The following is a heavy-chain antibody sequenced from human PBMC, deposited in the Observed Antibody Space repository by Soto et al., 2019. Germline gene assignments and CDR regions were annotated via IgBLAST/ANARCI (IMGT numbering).Heavy chain of an antibody. CDR1: GYTFTSYG. Sequence: QVQLVQSGAEVKKPGASVKVSCKASGYTFTSYGISWVRQAPGQGLEWMVWISAYNGNTNYAQKLQGRVTMTTGTSTSTAYMELRSLRSDDTAVYYCAREQLARFYYYDYGMDVWGQGTTVTVSS. V-gene: IGHV1-18*01. CDR3: AREQLARFYYYDYGMDV. CDR2: ISAYNGNT. D-gene: IGHD6-6*01. J-gene: IGHJ6*02.